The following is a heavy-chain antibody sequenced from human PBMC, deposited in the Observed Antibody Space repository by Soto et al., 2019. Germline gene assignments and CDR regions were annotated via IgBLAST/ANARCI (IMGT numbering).Heavy chain of an antibody. CDR2: ISYDGSKK. J-gene: IGHJ6*02. V-gene: IGHV3-30-3*01. CDR1: GVTFRSYA. Sequence: PGGSLRLCCAASGVTFRSYAMHWVRQAPGKGLEWVAVISYDGSKKYYADSVKGRFSISSDDSENTLFLQMNSMRAEDTAVYYCARGGYCSSTSCSPYYYYYGMDVWGQGTTVTVSS. CDR3: ARGGYCSSTSCSPYYYYYGMDV. D-gene: IGHD2-2*01.